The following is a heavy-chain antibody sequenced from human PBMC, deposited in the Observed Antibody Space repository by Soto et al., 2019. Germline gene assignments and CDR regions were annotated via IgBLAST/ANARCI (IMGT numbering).Heavy chain of an antibody. D-gene: IGHD3-10*01. J-gene: IGHJ6*02. CDR1: GFTFSSYA. CDR2: ISYDGSNK. V-gene: IGHV3-30-3*01. CDR3: ARAFDGSYYYYGMDV. Sequence: QVQLVESGGGVVQPGRSLRLSCAASGFTFSSYAMHWVRQAPGKGLEWVAVISYDGSNKYYADSVKDRFTISRDNSKNTLYLQMNGLRAEDTAVYYCARAFDGSYYYYGMDVWGQGTAVTVSS.